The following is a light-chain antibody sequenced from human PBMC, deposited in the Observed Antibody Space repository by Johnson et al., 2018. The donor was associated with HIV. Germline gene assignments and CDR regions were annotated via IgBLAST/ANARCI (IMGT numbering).Light chain of an antibody. CDR1: SSNIGNNY. CDR2: DNN. J-gene: IGLJ1*01. CDR3: GTWDSSLGAWV. Sequence: QSVLTQPPSVSAAPGQKVTISCSGTSSNIGNNYVSWYQQFTGTAPKLVIYDNNRRPSGIPDRFSGSKSGTSATLGITGLQTGDEADYYCGTWDSSLGAWVFGTGTKVTVL. V-gene: IGLV1-51*01.